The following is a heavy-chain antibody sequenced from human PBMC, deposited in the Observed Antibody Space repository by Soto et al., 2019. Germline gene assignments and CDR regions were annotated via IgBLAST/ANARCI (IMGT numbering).Heavy chain of an antibody. J-gene: IGHJ6*02. CDR1: GGSISSYY. Sequence: SETLSLTCTVSGGSISSYYWTWIRQPPGKGLEWIGHVHNSGSTSYNPSLKSRVIISVDTSKNQFFVKLSSVTAADTAVYYCARRYHYYYGMDVWGQGTTVTVSS. CDR2: VHNSGST. CDR3: ARRYHYYYGMDV. V-gene: IGHV4-59*08.